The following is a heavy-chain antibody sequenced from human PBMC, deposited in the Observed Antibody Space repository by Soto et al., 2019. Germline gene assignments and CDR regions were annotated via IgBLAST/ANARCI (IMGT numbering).Heavy chain of an antibody. J-gene: IGHJ6*02. V-gene: IGHV1-3*01. CDR1: GYTFTSYA. D-gene: IGHD2-2*02. Sequence: ASVKVSCKASGYTFTSYAMHWVRQAPGQRLEWMGWINAGNGNTKYSQKFQGRVTITRDTSASTAYMELSSLRSEGTAVYYCARGVVVPAAIPGYYYYYGMDVWGQGTTVTVSS. CDR2: INAGNGNT. CDR3: ARGVVVPAAIPGYYYYYGMDV.